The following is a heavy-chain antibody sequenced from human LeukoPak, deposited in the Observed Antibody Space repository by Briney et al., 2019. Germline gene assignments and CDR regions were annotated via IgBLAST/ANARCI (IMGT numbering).Heavy chain of an antibody. V-gene: IGHV3-66*01. Sequence: GGSLRLSCAASGVTVSSNHMSWVRLAPGKGLEWVSVIHRGYTTYYADSVKGRFTIPRDNSKNTLYLQMNSLRAEDTAVYYCARVPTLPAADTTGYWGQGTLVTVSS. CDR3: ARVPTLPAADTTGY. D-gene: IGHD6-13*01. CDR1: GVTVSSNH. CDR2: IHRGYTT. J-gene: IGHJ4*02.